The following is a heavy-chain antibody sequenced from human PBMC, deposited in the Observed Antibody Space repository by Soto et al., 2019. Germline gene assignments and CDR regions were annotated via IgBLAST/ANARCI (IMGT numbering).Heavy chain of an antibody. CDR3: ARVWFVGEIFPNWFDP. CDR1: GGSFSGYY. CDR2: INHSGST. Sequence: PSETLSLTCAVYGGSFSGYYWSWVRQPPGKGLEWIGEINHSGSTNYNPSLKSRVTISVDTSKNHFSLNLRSVTAADTAVYYCARVWFVGEIFPNWFDPWGQGSLVT. V-gene: IGHV4-34*09. J-gene: IGHJ5*02. D-gene: IGHD3-10*01.